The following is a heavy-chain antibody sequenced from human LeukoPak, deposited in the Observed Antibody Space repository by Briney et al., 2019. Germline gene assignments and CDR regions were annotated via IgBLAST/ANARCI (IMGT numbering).Heavy chain of an antibody. CDR1: GFTVSNYA. D-gene: IGHD3-22*01. CDR2: ISSSSSYK. V-gene: IGHV3-21*01. CDR3: ARNYDSSGYYYVFDY. Sequence: GGSLRLSCEGSGFTVSNYAMNWVRQAPGEGLDWVASISSSSSYKYYADSVKGRFTISRDNARNSLYLQMHSLTAEDTAVYFCARNYDSSGYYYVFDYWGQGTLVTVSS. J-gene: IGHJ4*02.